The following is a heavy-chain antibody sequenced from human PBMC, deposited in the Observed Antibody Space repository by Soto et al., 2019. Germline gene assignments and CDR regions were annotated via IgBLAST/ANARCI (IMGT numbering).Heavy chain of an antibody. D-gene: IGHD5-12*01. CDR3: AKASYWGYSGYDWRKESDY. CDR2: ISYDGSNK. J-gene: IGHJ4*02. CDR1: GFTFSSYG. V-gene: IGHV3-30*18. Sequence: QVQLVESGGGVVQPGRSLRLSCAASGFTFSSYGMHWVRQAPGKGLEWVAVISYDGSNKYYADSVKGRFTISRDNSKNTLYLQMNSLRAEDTAVYYCAKASYWGYSGYDWRKESDYWGQGTLVTVSS.